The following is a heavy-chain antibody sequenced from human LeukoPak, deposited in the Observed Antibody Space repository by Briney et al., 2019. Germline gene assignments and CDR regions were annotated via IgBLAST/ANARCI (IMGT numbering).Heavy chain of an antibody. Sequence: ASVKVSCKASGYTFTGYYMHWVRQAPGQGLEWMGWINPNSGGTNYAQKFQGRVTMTRDTSISTAYMELSRLRSDDTAVYYCARVITWGITIFGVGNYFDYWGQGTLVTVSS. CDR3: ARVITWGITIFGVGNYFDY. D-gene: IGHD3-3*01. V-gene: IGHV1-2*02. CDR2: INPNSGGT. J-gene: IGHJ4*02. CDR1: GYTFTGYY.